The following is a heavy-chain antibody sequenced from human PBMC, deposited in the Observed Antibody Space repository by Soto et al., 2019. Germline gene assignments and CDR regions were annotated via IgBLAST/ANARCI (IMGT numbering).Heavy chain of an antibody. CDR2: ILVGGSP. Sequence: EGQMLESGGGLAQPGGSLRLSCAVSGFMCSSYDMSWVRQAPGKGLEWVSTILVGGSPHYEDSAKARFTISRDTSKNTVYLQMNSLTAGDAAVYYCAKATATSGVAFESYGQGAMVTVSS. D-gene: IGHD1-1*01. CDR1: GFMCSSYD. J-gene: IGHJ3*02. V-gene: IGHV3-23*01. CDR3: AKATATSGVAFES.